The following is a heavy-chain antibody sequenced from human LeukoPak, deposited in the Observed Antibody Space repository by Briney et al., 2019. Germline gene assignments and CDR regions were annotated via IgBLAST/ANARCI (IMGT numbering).Heavy chain of an antibody. J-gene: IGHJ4*02. V-gene: IGHV3-30*18. CDR1: GFTFSSYG. CDR3: AKQLGYCSDGSCYFPY. CDR2: ISYDGNNK. D-gene: IGHD2-15*01. Sequence: GGSLRLSCAASGFTFSSYGMHWVRQAPGKGLEWVAVISYDGNNKYYADSVKGRFTISRDNSKSTLCLQMNSLRAEDTAVYYCAKQLGYCSDGSCYFPYWGQGTLVTVSS.